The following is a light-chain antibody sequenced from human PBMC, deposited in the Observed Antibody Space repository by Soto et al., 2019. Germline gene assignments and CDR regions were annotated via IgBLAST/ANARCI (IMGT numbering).Light chain of an antibody. CDR3: CSYAGSSPYV. V-gene: IGLV2-23*01. CDR2: EGS. Sequence: QSVLTQPASVSGSPGQSITISCTGTSSDVGSYNLVSWYQQHPGKASKLMIYEGSKRPSGVSNRFSGSKSGNTASLTISGLQAEYEADYYCCSYAGSSPYVFGTGTKVTVL. J-gene: IGLJ1*01. CDR1: SSDVGSYNL.